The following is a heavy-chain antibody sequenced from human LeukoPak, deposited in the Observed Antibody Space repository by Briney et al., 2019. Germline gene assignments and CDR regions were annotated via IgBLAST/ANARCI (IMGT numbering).Heavy chain of an antibody. D-gene: IGHD1-26*01. J-gene: IGHJ4*02. CDR1: GFTFSSYA. V-gene: IGHV3-30*14. CDR3: ARESYGDY. CDR2: ISYDGSNK. Sequence: GGSLRLSCAASGFTFSSYAMHWVRQAPGKGLEWVAVISYDGSNKYYADSVKGRFTISRDNSKNTLYLQMNSLRAEDTAVYYCARESYGDYWGQGTLVTVSS.